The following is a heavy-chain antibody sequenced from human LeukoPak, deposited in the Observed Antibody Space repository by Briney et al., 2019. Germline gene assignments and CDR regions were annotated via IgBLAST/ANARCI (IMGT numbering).Heavy chain of an antibody. J-gene: IGHJ4*02. Sequence: SETLSLTCTVSGASITSSNYYWLWLRQPPGKGLEWIGSIYYTGITYYNLSLKSRVTISVDTSKYQCSLRLSSVTAADTAVYYCARGLNYGGSGYYFGSWGPGTLVTVSS. CDR1: GASITSSNYY. V-gene: IGHV4-39*07. CDR2: IYYTGIT. D-gene: IGHD3-22*01. CDR3: ARGLNYGGSGYYFGS.